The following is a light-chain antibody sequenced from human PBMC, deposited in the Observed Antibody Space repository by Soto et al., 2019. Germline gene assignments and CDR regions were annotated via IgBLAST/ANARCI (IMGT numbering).Light chain of an antibody. CDR3: QQRSNWPPLT. V-gene: IGKV3-11*01. CDR2: DAS. Sequence: EIVLTQSPATLSLYPGERATLSCRASQSVSSYLAWYQQKPGQAPRLLIYDASNRATGIPARFSGSGPGTDFTLTISSLEPEDFAVYYCQQRSNWPPLTVGGGTKVEIK. J-gene: IGKJ4*01. CDR1: QSVSSY.